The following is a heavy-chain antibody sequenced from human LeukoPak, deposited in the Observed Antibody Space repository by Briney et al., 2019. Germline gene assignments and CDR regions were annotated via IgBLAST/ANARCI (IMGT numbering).Heavy chain of an antibody. CDR2: IYYSGST. D-gene: IGHD6-19*01. J-gene: IGHJ4*02. Sequence: SETLSLTCTVSGGSISSYYWSWIRQPPGKGLEWIGYIYYSGSTNYNPSLKSRVTISVDTSKNQFSLKLSSVTAADTAVYYCARGSSGGWYYFDYWGQGTLVTVSS. CDR1: GGSISSYY. V-gene: IGHV4-59*01. CDR3: ARGSSGGWYYFDY.